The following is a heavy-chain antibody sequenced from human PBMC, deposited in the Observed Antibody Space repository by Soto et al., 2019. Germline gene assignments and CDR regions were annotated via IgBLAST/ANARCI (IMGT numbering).Heavy chain of an antibody. J-gene: IGHJ5*01. CDR1: GGSISSGGYY. CDR2: IYYSGST. D-gene: IGHD1-26*01. CDR3: ARHSASWQWFDY. V-gene: IGHV4-31*03. Sequence: QVQLQESGPGLVKPSQTLSLTCSVSGGSISSGGYYWSWIRQHPEKGLEWIGYIYYSGSTNYNPSLKSRVIISVDTSSNRFSLDLRSVTAADTAIYYCARHSASWQWFDYWGQGTLVTVSX.